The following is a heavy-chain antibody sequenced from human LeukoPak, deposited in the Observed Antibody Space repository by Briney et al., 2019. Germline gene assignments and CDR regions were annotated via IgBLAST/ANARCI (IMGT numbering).Heavy chain of an antibody. Sequence: GGSLRLSCAAAGFTFGDFGMHWVRQAPGKGLEWVALIWKDGSDEFYADSVKGRITISRDNSRNTLSLQMNSLRGEDTAVYYCAREEAFQLEASLDQWGQGTLVTVSS. CDR1: GFTFGDFG. CDR3: AREEAFQLEASLDQ. CDR2: IWKDGSDE. V-gene: IGHV3-33*01. J-gene: IGHJ4*02. D-gene: IGHD3-3*01.